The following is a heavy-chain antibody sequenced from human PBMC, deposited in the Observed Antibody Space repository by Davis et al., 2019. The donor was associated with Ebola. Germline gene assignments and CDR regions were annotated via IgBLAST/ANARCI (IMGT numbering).Heavy chain of an antibody. D-gene: IGHD3-10*01. CDR3: ARDYGSGTYFEY. CDR1: GFTFSSYS. V-gene: IGHV3-21*01. CDR2: ISSSSSYI. J-gene: IGHJ4*02. Sequence: GESLKISCAASGFTFSSYSMNWVRQAPGKGLEWVSSISSSSSYIYYADSVMGRFTISRDNAKGSLYLHMNSLRDEDTAVYYCARDYGSGTYFEYWGQGTLVTVSS.